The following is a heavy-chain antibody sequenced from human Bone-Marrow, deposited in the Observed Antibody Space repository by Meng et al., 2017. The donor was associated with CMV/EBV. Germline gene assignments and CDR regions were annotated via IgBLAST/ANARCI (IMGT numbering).Heavy chain of an antibody. Sequence: GSLRLSCTVSGGSISSYYWSWIRQPPGKRLEWIGYIYYTGITNYNSSLKGRVTISVDTSKNQFSLKLTSVTAADTAVYYCARGPRIDNVTPPPLYYYYGMDVWGQGTTVTVSS. CDR1: GGSISSYY. CDR2: IYYTGIT. D-gene: IGHD1-26*01. J-gene: IGHJ6*02. V-gene: IGHV4-59*01. CDR3: ARGPRIDNVTPPPLYYYYGMDV.